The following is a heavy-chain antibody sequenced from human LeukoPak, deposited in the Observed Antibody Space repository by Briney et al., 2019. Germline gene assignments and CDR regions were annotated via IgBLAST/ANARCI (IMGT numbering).Heavy chain of an antibody. D-gene: IGHD2-8*02. CDR3: ARDRSYFSDTGTDY. CDR2: LYATGNT. J-gene: IGHJ4*02. V-gene: IGHV4-61*02. CDR1: GGSIGRGNYY. Sequence: SETLSLTCTVSGGSIGRGNYYWSWIRQPAGKGLEWIGRLYATGNTNYSPPLARRVTISVDTSKNQFSLKLYSVTAADTAVYYCARDRSYFSDTGTDYWGQGILVTVSS.